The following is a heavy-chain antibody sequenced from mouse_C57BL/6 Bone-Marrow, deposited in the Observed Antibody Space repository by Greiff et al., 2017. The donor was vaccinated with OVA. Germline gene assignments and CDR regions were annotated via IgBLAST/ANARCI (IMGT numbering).Heavy chain of an antibody. J-gene: IGHJ3*01. Sequence: EVKLQESGPELVKPGASVKISCTASGYSFTGYYMNWVKQSPEKSLEWIGEINPSTGGTTYNQKFKAKATLTVDKSSSTAYMQLKSLTSEDSAVYYCARGGTSPFAYGGQGTLVTVSA. D-gene: IGHD4-1*01. CDR3: ARGGTSPFAY. CDR2: INPSTGGT. CDR1: GYSFTGYY. V-gene: IGHV1-42*01.